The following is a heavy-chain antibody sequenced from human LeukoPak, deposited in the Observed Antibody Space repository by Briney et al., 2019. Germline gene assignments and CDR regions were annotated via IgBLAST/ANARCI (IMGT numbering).Heavy chain of an antibody. CDR3: ARGREPTGVTAHSSFDT. Sequence: SETLSLTCSGAGDGINDIYWSWLRHAPGHGLEWVGRIYTTGSAYYNPSLESRVTFSLETSNNQFSLDATSVSAADTALTFRARGREPTGVTAHSSFDTWGKGILVSVSS. CDR2: IYTTGSA. CDR1: GDGINDIY. D-gene: IGHD1-26*01. V-gene: IGHV4-4*07. J-gene: IGHJ4*02.